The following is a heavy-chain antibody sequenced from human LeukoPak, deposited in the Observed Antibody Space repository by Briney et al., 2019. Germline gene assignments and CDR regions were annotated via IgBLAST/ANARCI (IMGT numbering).Heavy chain of an antibody. CDR1: GFTFSSYS. CDR3: ARLLVGATPGDY. CDR2: ISSSGSTI. V-gene: IGHV3-48*04. D-gene: IGHD1-26*01. J-gene: IGHJ4*02. Sequence: GGSLRLSCAASGFTFSSYSMNWVRQAPGKGLEWVSYISSSGSTIYYADSVKGRFTISRDNAKNSLYLQMNSLRAEDTAVYYCARLLVGATPGDYWGQGTLVTVSS.